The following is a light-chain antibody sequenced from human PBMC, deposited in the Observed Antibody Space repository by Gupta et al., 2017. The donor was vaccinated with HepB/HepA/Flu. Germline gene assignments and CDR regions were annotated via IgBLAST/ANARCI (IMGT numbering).Light chain of an antibody. CDR2: DVD. CDR1: SPDVGGSNY. Sequence: QSTLTPPPSVSGPPGQSVTISCTGTSPDVGGSNYLSWYQPPPGKALRLLIYDVDTRPSGVPDRFVGSKSGNTASLTISGLQKADEADYYGCSDASSDDLAFGGGTKVTVL. V-gene: IGLV2-11*01. J-gene: IGLJ2*01. CDR3: CSDASSDDLA.